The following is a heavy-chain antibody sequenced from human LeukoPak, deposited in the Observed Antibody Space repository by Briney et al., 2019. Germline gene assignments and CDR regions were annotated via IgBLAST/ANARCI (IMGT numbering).Heavy chain of an antibody. J-gene: IGHJ6*03. CDR1: GGSISSSSYY. V-gene: IGHV4-39*07. CDR2: IYYSGST. CDR3: ATLGKTGQNYYYYYMDV. Sequence: PSETLSLTCTVSGGSISSSSYYWGWIRQPPGKGLEWIGSIYYSGSTYYNPSLKSRVTISVDTSKNQFSLKLSSVTAADTAVYYCATLGKTGQNYYYYYMDVWGKGTTVTVSS. D-gene: IGHD7-27*01.